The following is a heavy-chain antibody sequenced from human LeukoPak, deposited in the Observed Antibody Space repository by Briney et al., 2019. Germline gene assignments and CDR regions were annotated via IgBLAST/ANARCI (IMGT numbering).Heavy chain of an antibody. Sequence: SETLSLTCAVYGGSFCGYYWSWIRQPPGKGLEWIGEINHSGSTNYNPSLKSRVTISVDTSKNQFSLKLSSVTAADTAVYYCARGYSSSPLMYWGQGTLVTVSS. CDR3: ARGYSSSPLMY. J-gene: IGHJ4*02. D-gene: IGHD6-6*01. CDR2: INHSGST. CDR1: GGSFCGYY. V-gene: IGHV4-34*01.